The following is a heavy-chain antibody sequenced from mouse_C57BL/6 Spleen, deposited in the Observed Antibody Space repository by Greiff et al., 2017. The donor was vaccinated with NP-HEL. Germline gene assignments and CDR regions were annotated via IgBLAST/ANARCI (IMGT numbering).Heavy chain of an antibody. V-gene: IGHV14-4*01. CDR2: IDPENGDT. CDR1: GFNIKDDY. CDR3: TTRDYYGNYPDFDV. Sequence: EVQLQQSGAELVRPGASVKLSCTASGFNIKDDYMHWVKQRPEQGLEWIGWIDPENGDTEYASKFQGKATITADTFSNTAYLQLSSLTSEDTAVYYCTTRDYYGNYPDFDVWGTGTTVTVSS. D-gene: IGHD2-1*01. J-gene: IGHJ1*03.